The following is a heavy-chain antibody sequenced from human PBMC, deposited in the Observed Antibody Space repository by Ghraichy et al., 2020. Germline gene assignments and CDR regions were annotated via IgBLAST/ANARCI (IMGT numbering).Heavy chain of an antibody. CDR1: GFTLSGYS. Sequence: GGSLRLSCVGSGFTLSGYSMNWVRQSPGKGLEWVAYITSSSRTISYADSVKGRFTISRDNAQNSLYLQMNSLRDEETALYYCARGATVVRFFYYDGMDVWGQGTTVTVSS. V-gene: IGHV3-48*02. D-gene: IGHD4-23*01. J-gene: IGHJ6*02. CDR2: ITSSSRTI. CDR3: ARGATVVRFFYYDGMDV.